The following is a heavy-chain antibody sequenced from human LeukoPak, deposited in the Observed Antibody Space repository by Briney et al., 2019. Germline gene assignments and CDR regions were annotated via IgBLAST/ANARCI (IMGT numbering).Heavy chain of an antibody. V-gene: IGHV3-30*02. Sequence: GGSLRLSCAAPGFTFSSYGMHWVRQAPGKGLEWVAFIRYDGSNKYYADSVKGRFTISRDNSKNTLYLQMNSLRAEDTAVYYCAKDRHYYDSSGYYTYWGRGTLVTVSS. CDR2: IRYDGSNK. CDR1: GFTFSSYG. CDR3: AKDRHYYDSSGYYTY. D-gene: IGHD3-22*01. J-gene: IGHJ4*02.